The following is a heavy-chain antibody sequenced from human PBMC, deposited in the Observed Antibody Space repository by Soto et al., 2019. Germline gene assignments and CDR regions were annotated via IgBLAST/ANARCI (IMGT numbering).Heavy chain of an antibody. V-gene: IGHV1-18*01. J-gene: IGHJ6*02. D-gene: IGHD2-8*01. CDR2: ISGYNGDT. Sequence: ASVKVSCKAAGYTFTRYGISWVRQAPGQGLEWMGWISGYNGDTNYAQKFQGRVSMTIDTSTTTAYMELRSLTSDDTAVYYCAKNGQPPYYYYGLDVWG. CDR3: AKNGQPPYYYYGLDV. CDR1: GYTFTRYG.